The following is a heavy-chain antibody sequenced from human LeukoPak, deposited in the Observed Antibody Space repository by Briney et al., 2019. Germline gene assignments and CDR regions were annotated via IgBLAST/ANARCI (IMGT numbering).Heavy chain of an antibody. J-gene: IGHJ4*02. D-gene: IGHD3-22*01. CDR2: IYTSGT. CDR1: GDSINSYY. Sequence: PSETLSLTCTVSGDSINSYYWSWIRQPAGEGLEWIGRIYTSGTDYNPSLKSRVTMSLDTSKNQFSLKLSSMTAADTAVYYCARAGTDGYSHFDYWGQGTLVTVSS. CDR3: ARAGTDGYSHFDY. V-gene: IGHV4-4*07.